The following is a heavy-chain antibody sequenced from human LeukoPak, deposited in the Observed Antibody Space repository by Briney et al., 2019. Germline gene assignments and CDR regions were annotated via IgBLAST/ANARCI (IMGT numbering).Heavy chain of an antibody. Sequence: AGGSLRLSCAVSGFTFSSFAVHWVRQAPGKGLEWVAVISYDGSKTYYADSVKGRFTISRDNAKNSLYLQMNSLRAEDTAVYYCARSPTGHIVVVPAADGSSWGQGTLVTVSS. CDR3: ARSPTGHIVVVPAADGSS. J-gene: IGHJ1*01. CDR2: ISYDGSKT. D-gene: IGHD2-2*01. CDR1: GFTFSSFA. V-gene: IGHV3-30-3*01.